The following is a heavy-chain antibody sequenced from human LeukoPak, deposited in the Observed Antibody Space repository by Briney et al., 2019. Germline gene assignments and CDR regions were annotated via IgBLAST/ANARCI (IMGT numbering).Heavy chain of an antibody. CDR1: GYTFTSYG. J-gene: IGHJ4*02. CDR2: ISADNADT. D-gene: IGHD1/OR15-1a*01. V-gene: IGHV1-18*01. Sequence: ASVKVSCKASGYTFTSYGISWVRQAPGQGLEWMEWISADNADTNYAQKLQGRVSMTTDTSMSTAYMELRSLRSDDTAVYYCARGGWNNGWTPFDYWGQGTLVTVSS. CDR3: ARGGWNNGWTPFDY.